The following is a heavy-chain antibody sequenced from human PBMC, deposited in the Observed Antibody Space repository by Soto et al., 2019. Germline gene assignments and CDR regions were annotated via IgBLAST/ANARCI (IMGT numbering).Heavy chain of an antibody. V-gene: IGHV3-48*03. CDR3: ARVAKRFGEFDY. CDR2: ISSGSTI. D-gene: IGHD3-10*01. Sequence: GGSLRLPCAASGFTFSSYEMNWVRQAPGKGLEWVSYISSGSTIYYADSVKGRFTISRDNAKNSLYLQMNSLRAEDTAVYYCARVAKRFGEFDYWGQGTLVTVSS. J-gene: IGHJ4*02. CDR1: GFTFSSYE.